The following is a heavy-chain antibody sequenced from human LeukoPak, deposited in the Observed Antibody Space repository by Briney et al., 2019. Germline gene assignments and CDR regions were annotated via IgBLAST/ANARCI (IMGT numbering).Heavy chain of an antibody. D-gene: IGHD3-10*01. Sequence: GGSLRLSCAASGFTFSNYWMSWVRQAPGKGLEWVANIKQDGSEKYYVDSVKGRFTISRDSAKNSLYLQMNSLRPEDTAVYYCAGSFGDVKNFWGQGTLVTVSS. CDR1: GFTFSNYW. CDR2: IKQDGSEK. V-gene: IGHV3-7*01. J-gene: IGHJ4*01. CDR3: AGSFGDVKNF.